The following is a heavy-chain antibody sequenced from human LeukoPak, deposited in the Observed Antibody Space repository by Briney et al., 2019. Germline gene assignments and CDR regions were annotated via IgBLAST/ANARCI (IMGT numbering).Heavy chain of an antibody. Sequence: PGGSLRLSCAASGFTFSTYWMSWVRQAPGKGLEWVAVIKQDGTEKYYVDSVKGRFTISRDSAKNSLYLQMNSLTAEDTAVYYCARDQPPPSLNRYYDFWSGYWGLPYYYGMDVWGQGTTVTVSS. CDR3: ARDQPPPSLNRYYDFWSGYWGLPYYYGMDV. CDR2: IKQDGTEK. D-gene: IGHD3-3*01. J-gene: IGHJ6*02. V-gene: IGHV3-7*03. CDR1: GFTFSTYW.